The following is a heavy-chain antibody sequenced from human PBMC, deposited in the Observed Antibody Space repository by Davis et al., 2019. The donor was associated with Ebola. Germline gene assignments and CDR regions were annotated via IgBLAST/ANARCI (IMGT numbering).Heavy chain of an antibody. CDR1: GGSFSGYY. V-gene: IGHV4-34*01. J-gene: IGHJ4*02. D-gene: IGHD3-3*01. Sequence: SETLSLTCAVYGGSFSGYYWSWIRQPPGKGLVWIGEINHSGSTNYNPSLKSRVTISVDTSKNQFSLKLSSVTAADTAVYYCSSYDFWSGLVDYWGQGTLVTVSS. CDR3: SSYDFWSGLVDY. CDR2: INHSGST.